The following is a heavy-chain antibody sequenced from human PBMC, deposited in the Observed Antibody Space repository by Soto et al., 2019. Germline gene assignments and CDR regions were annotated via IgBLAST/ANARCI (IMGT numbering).Heavy chain of an antibody. CDR2: IKSKTEGGTT. CDR1: GFTFSNAW. CDR3: TTVTVVWYFDL. Sequence: LSLTCAASGFTFSNAWMNWVRQAPGKGLEWVGRIKSKTEGGTTDYAAPVKGRFTISRDDSKNTVYLQMNSLKTEDTAVYYCTTVTVVWYFDLWGRGTLVTVSS. J-gene: IGHJ2*01. V-gene: IGHV3-15*07. D-gene: IGHD2-15*01.